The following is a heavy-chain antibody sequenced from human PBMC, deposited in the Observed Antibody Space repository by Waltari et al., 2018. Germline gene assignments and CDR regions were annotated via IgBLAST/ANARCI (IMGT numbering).Heavy chain of an antibody. CDR1: GGPISSYY. Sequence: QVQLQESGPGLVKPSEPLSLTCPVSGGPISSYYWSWIRQPAGKGLEWIGRIYPRGSTNYHPAHKSRVTMSVDTSKNQFSLKLSSVTAADTAVYYCARGREQLVGGGVYFDYWGQGTLVTVSS. J-gene: IGHJ4*02. D-gene: IGHD6-6*01. V-gene: IGHV4-4*07. CDR2: IYPRGST. CDR3: ARGREQLVGGGVYFDY.